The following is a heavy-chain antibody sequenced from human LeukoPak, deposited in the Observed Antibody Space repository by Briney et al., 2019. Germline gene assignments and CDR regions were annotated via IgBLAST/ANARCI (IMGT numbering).Heavy chain of an antibody. Sequence: RSSETLSLTCAVYGGSFSGYYWSWIRQPPGKGLEWIGEINHSGSTNYNPSLKSRVTISVDTSKNQFSLKLSSVTAADTAVYYCARGPVYYYDSSGQFDYWGQGTLVTVSS. CDR3: ARGPVYYYDSSGQFDY. J-gene: IGHJ4*02. CDR2: INHSGST. CDR1: GGSFSGYY. V-gene: IGHV4-34*01. D-gene: IGHD3-22*01.